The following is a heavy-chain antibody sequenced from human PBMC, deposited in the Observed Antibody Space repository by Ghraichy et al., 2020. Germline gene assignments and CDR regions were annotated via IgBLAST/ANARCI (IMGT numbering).Heavy chain of an antibody. Sequence: GGSLRLSCAASGFTFSSYSMNWVRQAPGKGLEWVSSISSSSSYIYYADSVKGRFTISRDNAKNSLYLQMNSLRAEDTAVYYCASYSSGWYRHFDYWGQGTLVTVSS. CDR2: ISSSSSYI. CDR3: ASYSSGWYRHFDY. J-gene: IGHJ4*02. V-gene: IGHV3-21*01. D-gene: IGHD6-19*01. CDR1: GFTFSSYS.